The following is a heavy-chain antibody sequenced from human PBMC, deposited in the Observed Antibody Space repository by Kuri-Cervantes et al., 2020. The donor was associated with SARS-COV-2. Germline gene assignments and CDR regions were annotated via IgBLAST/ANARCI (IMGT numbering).Heavy chain of an antibody. CDR3: AREPHIVPAAIYYYYYGMDV. CDR1: GFTFSSYW. CDR2: INSDGSST. V-gene: IGHV3-74*01. D-gene: IGHD2-2*01. Sequence: GGSLRLSCAASGFTFSSYWMHWVRQAPGKGLVWVSRINSDGSSTSYADSVKGRFTIPRDNAKNTLYLQMNSLRAEDTAVYYCAREPHIVPAAIYYYYYGMDVWGQGTTVTVSS. J-gene: IGHJ6*02.